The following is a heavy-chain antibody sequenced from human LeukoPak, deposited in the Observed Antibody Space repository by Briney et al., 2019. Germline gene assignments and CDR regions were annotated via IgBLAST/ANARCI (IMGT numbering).Heavy chain of an antibody. V-gene: IGHV1-2*06. J-gene: IGHJ4*02. CDR2: INPNSGGT. D-gene: IGHD1-14*01. CDR1: GYTFTGYF. Sequence: ASVKVSCKTSGYTFTGYFMHWVRQAPGQGLEWMGRINPNSGGTNYAQKFQGRVAMTRDTSITTAYMELSRLRSDDTAVYYCARDGTGYWGQGTLVTVSS. CDR3: ARDGTGY.